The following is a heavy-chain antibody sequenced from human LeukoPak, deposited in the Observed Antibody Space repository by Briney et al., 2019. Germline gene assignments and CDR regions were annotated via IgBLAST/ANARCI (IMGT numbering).Heavy chain of an antibody. V-gene: IGHV3-21*01. J-gene: IGHJ4*02. Sequence: PGGSLRLSCAASGFTFNSYWMAWVRQAPGKGLEWVSSISSSSSYKYYTDSVKGRFTISRDNAKNSLYLQMNSLRAEDTAVYYCARSAAGTYYWGQGTLVTVSS. D-gene: IGHD1-1*01. CDR1: GFTFNSYW. CDR3: ARSAAGTYY. CDR2: ISSSSSYK.